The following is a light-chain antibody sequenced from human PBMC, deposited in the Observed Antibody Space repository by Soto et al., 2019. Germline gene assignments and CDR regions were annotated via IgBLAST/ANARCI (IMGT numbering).Light chain of an antibody. CDR3: QQSGKT. CDR1: QSVGRSY. Sequence: EIVLTQSPGTLSLSPGERATLSCRASQSVGRSYLAWYQQKPGQTPRLLIYGASTMATGIPDRFSGSGSGTDFILTISRLEPEDSAVYFCQQSGKTFGQGTKLEIK. V-gene: IGKV3-20*01. J-gene: IGKJ2*01. CDR2: GAS.